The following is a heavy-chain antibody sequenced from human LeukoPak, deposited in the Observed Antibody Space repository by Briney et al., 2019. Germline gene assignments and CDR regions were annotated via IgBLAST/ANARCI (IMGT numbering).Heavy chain of an antibody. V-gene: IGHV3-21*01. J-gene: IGHJ4*02. D-gene: IGHD1-26*01. CDR1: GFTFSTYS. CDR3: ARVSGSYWGRIDY. CDR2: ISSTSTYI. Sequence: GGSLRLSCPASGFTFSTYSMSWVRQAPGKGLEWVSSISSTSTYIYYADSVKGRFTISRDNAKNSLFLQMNSLRAEDTAVYYCARVSGSYWGRIDYWGQGTLVTVSS.